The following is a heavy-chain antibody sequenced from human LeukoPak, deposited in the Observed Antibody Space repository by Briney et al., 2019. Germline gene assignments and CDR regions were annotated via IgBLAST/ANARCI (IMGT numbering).Heavy chain of an antibody. CDR1: GFTFTNYA. CDR3: ARVSYYDSSGYYFLSYVDY. D-gene: IGHD3-22*01. V-gene: IGHV3-23*01. Sequence: GGSLRLSCAVSGFTFTNYAMAWVRQAPGKGLEWVSTISGSGGSTYYAGSVKGRFTISRDNSKNTLYLQMNSLRAEDTAVYYCARVSYYDSSGYYFLSYVDYWGQGTLVTVSS. J-gene: IGHJ4*02. CDR2: ISGSGGST.